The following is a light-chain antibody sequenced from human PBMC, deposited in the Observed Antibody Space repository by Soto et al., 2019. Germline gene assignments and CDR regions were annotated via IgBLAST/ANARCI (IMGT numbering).Light chain of an antibody. V-gene: IGKV3-20*01. Sequence: EIVLTQSPCTLSSSPGERATLSCRASQSVTSSFLAWYQKKPGHAPRFLIYGASIWATGIPDRFSGSGSGTDFTLTISSLQPEDFAVYYCQQYGSSPLTFGRGTKVEIK. CDR1: QSVTSSF. CDR3: QQYGSSPLT. CDR2: GAS. J-gene: IGKJ4*01.